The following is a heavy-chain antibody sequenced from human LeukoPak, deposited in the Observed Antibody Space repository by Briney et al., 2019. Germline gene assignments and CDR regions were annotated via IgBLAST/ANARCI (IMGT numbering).Heavy chain of an antibody. Sequence: GGSLRLSCAASGFTFSSYAMSWVRQAPAKGLEWVSAISGSGGSTYYADSVKGRFTISRDNSKNTLYLQMSSLRAEDAAVYYCAKVLLRYCSSTNCYTPFDTWGQGTLVTVSS. CDR2: ISGSGGST. V-gene: IGHV3-23*01. CDR1: GFTFSSYA. CDR3: AKVLLRYCSSTNCYTPFDT. J-gene: IGHJ4*02. D-gene: IGHD2-2*02.